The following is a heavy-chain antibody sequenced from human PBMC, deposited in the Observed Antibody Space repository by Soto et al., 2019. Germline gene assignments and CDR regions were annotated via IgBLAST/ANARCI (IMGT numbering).Heavy chain of an antibody. CDR3: ARDPTIFGVDDRRIGGGMDV. D-gene: IGHD3-3*01. J-gene: IGHJ6*02. V-gene: IGHV4-30-4*01. CDR2: IYYSGST. Sequence: QVQLQESGPGLVKPSQTLSLTCTVSGSSISSGDYYWSWIRQPPGKGLEWIGYIYYSGSTYYNPSLKSRVTISVDTSKNQFSLKLSSVTAADTAVYYCARDPTIFGVDDRRIGGGMDVWGQGTTVTVSS. CDR1: GSSISSGDYY.